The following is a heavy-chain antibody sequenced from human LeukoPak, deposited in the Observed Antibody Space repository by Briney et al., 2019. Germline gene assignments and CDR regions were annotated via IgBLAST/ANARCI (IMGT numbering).Heavy chain of an antibody. D-gene: IGHD3-10*01. Sequence: PGGSLRLSCAASGFTFSSYAMSWVRQAPGKGLEWVSAISGSGGSTYYADSVKGRFTISRDNSKNTLYLQMNSLRAEDTAVYYCANSLGKVWFGSDYWGQGTLVTVSS. CDR2: ISGSGGST. V-gene: IGHV3-23*01. CDR1: GFTFSSYA. J-gene: IGHJ4*02. CDR3: ANSLGKVWFGSDY.